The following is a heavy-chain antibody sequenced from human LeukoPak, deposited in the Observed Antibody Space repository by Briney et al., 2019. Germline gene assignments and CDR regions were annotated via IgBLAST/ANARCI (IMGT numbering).Heavy chain of an antibody. J-gene: IGHJ3*02. CDR1: GFTFSSYS. V-gene: IGHV3-48*01. CDR3: ARAARPDAFDI. Sequence: GGSLRLSCAASGFTFSSYSMNWVRQAPGKGLEWVSYISSSSSTIYYADSVKGRFTISRDNSKNTLYLQMNSLRAEDTAVYYCARAARPDAFDIWGQGTMVTVS. CDR2: ISSSSSTI.